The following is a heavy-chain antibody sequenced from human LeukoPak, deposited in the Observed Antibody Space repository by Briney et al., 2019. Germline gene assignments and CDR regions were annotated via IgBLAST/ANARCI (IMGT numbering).Heavy chain of an antibody. J-gene: IGHJ4*02. CDR2: ISGGGDST. Sequence: GGSLRLSCAASGFTFSSYAMSWARQAPGKGLEWVSAISGGGDSTYFADSVKGRFTLSRDNSKNTLYLQMNTLGAEDTAVYYCAKGSSSWYPFDYWGQGTLVTVSS. D-gene: IGHD6-13*01. V-gene: IGHV3-23*01. CDR1: GFTFSSYA. CDR3: AKGSSSWYPFDY.